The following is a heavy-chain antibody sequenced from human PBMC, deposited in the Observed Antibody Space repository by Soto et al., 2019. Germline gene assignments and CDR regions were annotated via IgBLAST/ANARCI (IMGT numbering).Heavy chain of an antibody. Sequence: AGGSLRLSCAASGFTFSSYAMHWVRQAPGKGLEWVAVISYDGSNKYYADSVKGRFTISRDNSKNTLYLQMNSLRAEDTAVYYCARDIGYCTNGVCYTGIGFDYWGQGTLVTVSS. D-gene: IGHD2-8*01. V-gene: IGHV3-30-3*01. CDR1: GFTFSSYA. J-gene: IGHJ4*02. CDR2: ISYDGSNK. CDR3: ARDIGYCTNGVCYTGIGFDY.